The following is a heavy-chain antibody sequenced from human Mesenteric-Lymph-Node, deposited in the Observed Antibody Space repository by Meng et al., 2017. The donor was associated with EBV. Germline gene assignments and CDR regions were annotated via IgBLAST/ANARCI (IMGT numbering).Heavy chain of an antibody. CDR1: GGSFSDYY. J-gene: IGHJ4*02. V-gene: IGHV4-34*01. CDR2: INHSGSS. Sequence: QVQLQQWGAGLLKPSETLSPTCAVYGGSFSDYYWSWIRQPPGKGLEWIGEINHSGSSNYNPSLKSRVTISVDTSTNQVSLKLSSVTAADTAVYYCARGGGSSGYSSDYWGQGTLVTVSS. CDR3: ARGGGSSGYSSDY. D-gene: IGHD3-22*01.